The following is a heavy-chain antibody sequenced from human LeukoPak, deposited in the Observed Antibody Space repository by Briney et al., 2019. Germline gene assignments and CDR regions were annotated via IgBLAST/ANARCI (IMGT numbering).Heavy chain of an antibody. CDR2: IWYDGSNK. Sequence: AGRSLRLSCAASGFTFSSYGMHWVRQAPGKGLEWVAVIWYDGSNKYYADSVKGRFTISRDNSKNTLYLQMNSLRAEDTAVYYCAREISGYDFGRYCSGGSCYSSSGYYFDYWGQGNLVTVSS. V-gene: IGHV3-33*01. CDR1: GFTFSSYG. D-gene: IGHD2-15*01. J-gene: IGHJ4*02. CDR3: AREISGYDFGRYCSGGSCYSSSGYYFDY.